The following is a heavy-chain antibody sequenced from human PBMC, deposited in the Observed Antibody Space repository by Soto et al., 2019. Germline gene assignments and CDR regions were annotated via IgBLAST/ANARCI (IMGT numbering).Heavy chain of an antibody. CDR3: AYGDSRGPFDS. D-gene: IGHD4-17*01. CDR1: GGSISSYY. CDR2: IYNSGST. V-gene: IGHV4-59*01. J-gene: IGHJ4*02. Sequence: SETLSITCSVSGGSISSYYWSWSRQPPGKGLEWIGYIYNSGSTNYNPSLKSRVTISVDTSKNQFSLKLSSVTAADTAVYYCAYGDSRGPFDSWGQGTLVTVSS.